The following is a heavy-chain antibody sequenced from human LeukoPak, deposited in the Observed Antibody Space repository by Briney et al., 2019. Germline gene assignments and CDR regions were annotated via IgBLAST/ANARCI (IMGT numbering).Heavy chain of an antibody. J-gene: IGHJ2*01. CDR3: ARRNREKAISLDL. CDR1: GYSFTSYW. CDR2: IDPSASQT. D-gene: IGHD1-14*01. V-gene: IGHV5-10-1*01. Sequence: GESLKISCKGSGYSFTSYWISWVRQMPRRGLDWMGRIDPSASQTNYNPSFRGHITISVDRSISTVYLQWGSLQASDTAIYYCARRNREKAISLDLWGRGTVVTVSS.